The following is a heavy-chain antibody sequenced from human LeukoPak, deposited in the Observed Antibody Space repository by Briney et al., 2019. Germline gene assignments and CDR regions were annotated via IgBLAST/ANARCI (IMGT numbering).Heavy chain of an antibody. V-gene: IGHV3-33*01. CDR3: ARLGSGWSFDY. Sequence: GGSLRLSCAASGSTFTSYGIDWVRQAPGKGLEWVAVIWYDGSEKYYADSVKGRFTISRDQSKNTAYLQMNSLRAEDTAVYYCARLGSGWSFDYWGQGALVTVSS. CDR2: IWYDGSEK. CDR1: GSTFTSYG. J-gene: IGHJ4*02. D-gene: IGHD6-19*01.